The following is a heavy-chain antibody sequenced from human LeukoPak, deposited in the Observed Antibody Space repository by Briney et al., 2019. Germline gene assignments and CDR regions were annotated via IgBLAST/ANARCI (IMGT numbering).Heavy chain of an antibody. CDR2: ISSASNTI. Sequence: GGSLRLSCAASGFTFSSYSMNWVRQAPGKGLEWVSYISSASNTIYYADSVKGRFTISRDNAKNSLYLQMNSQRAEDTAMYYCARDGWFGDYNWFDPWGQGTLVTVSS. V-gene: IGHV3-48*01. D-gene: IGHD3-10*01. J-gene: IGHJ5*02. CDR3: ARDGWFGDYNWFDP. CDR1: GFTFSSYS.